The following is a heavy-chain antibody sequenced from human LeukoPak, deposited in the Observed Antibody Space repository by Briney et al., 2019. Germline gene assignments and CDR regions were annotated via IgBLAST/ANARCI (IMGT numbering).Heavy chain of an antibody. CDR2: ISGSSSYI. Sequence: GGSLRLSCAASGFTFSSYNMNWVRQAPGKGLEWVSSISGSSSYIYYADSAKGRFSISRDNAKNSLYLQMNSLRAEDTAVYYCARAATVGTTRPGTHFDYWGQGTVVTVSS. D-gene: IGHD1-26*01. J-gene: IGHJ4*02. CDR3: ARAATVGTTRPGTHFDY. CDR1: GFTFSSYN. V-gene: IGHV3-21*01.